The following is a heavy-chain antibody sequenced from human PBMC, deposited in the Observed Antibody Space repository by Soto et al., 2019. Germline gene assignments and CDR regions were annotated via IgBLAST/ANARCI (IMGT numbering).Heavy chain of an antibody. CDR2: ISSNPNTYAT. CDR1: GFTFSGSA. D-gene: IGHD5-18*01. CDR3: TRPGDVDTAMAYDY. Sequence: EVQLVESGGGLVPPGGSLKLSCAASGFTFSGSAMHWVRQASGKGLEWVGHISSNPNTYATAYAASIKGSFTISRDDSKNTAYLQMNSLKTEDTAVYYCTRPGDVDTAMAYDYWGQGTLVTVSA. J-gene: IGHJ4*02. V-gene: IGHV3-73*02.